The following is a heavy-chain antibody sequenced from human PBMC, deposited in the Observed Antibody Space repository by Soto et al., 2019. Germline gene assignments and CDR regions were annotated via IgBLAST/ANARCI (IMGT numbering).Heavy chain of an antibody. D-gene: IGHD2-15*01. CDR3: ARHGACSGGSCYNFDY. J-gene: IGHJ4*02. V-gene: IGHV4-59*08. Sequence: PSETLSLTCTVSGGSISSYYWSWIRQPPGKGLEWIGYIYYSGSTNYNPSLKSRVTISVDTSKNQFSLKLSSVTAADTAVYYCARHGACSGGSCYNFDYWGQGNLVTVSS. CDR2: IYYSGST. CDR1: GGSISSYY.